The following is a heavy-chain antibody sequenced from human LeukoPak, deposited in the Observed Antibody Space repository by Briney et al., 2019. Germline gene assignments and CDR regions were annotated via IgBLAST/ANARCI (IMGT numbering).Heavy chain of an antibody. D-gene: IGHD5-18*01. CDR3: AREGGYSYGSRDAFDI. V-gene: IGHV4-59*01. J-gene: IGHJ3*02. CDR1: GGSIRSYH. Sequence: SETLSLTCTVSGGSIRSYHWSWIRQPPGKGLEWIAYIYYSGSTNYNPSLKSRVTISVDTSKNQFSLKLSSVTAADTAVYYCAREGGYSYGSRDAFDIWGQGTMVTVSS. CDR2: IYYSGST.